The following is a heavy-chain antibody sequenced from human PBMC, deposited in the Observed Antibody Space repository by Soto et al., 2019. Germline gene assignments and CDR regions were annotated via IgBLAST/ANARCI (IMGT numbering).Heavy chain of an antibody. CDR1: GFTFDDYT. CDR2: ISWDGGST. V-gene: IGHV3-43*01. D-gene: IGHD6-19*01. J-gene: IGHJ5*02. Sequence: GGSLRLSCAASGFTFDDYTMHWVRQAPGKGLEWVSLISWDGGSTYYADSVKGRFTISRDNSKNSLYLQMNSLRTEDTALYYCAKELNIAVAGTWFDPWGQGPLMTLFS. CDR3: AKELNIAVAGTWFDP.